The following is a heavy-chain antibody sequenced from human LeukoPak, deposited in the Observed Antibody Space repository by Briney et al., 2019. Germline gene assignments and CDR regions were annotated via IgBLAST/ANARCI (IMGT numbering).Heavy chain of an antibody. Sequence: GGSLRLSCEVSGFTFSSYAISWVPQAPGKGLEWLSAISGSGGSTYYADSVKGRFTISRENSKNTLYLQMNSLRAEDTAVYYCAKDCSGGSCYSRWGQGTLVTVSS. V-gene: IGHV3-23*01. D-gene: IGHD2-15*01. CDR3: AKDCSGGSCYSR. CDR2: ISGSGGST. J-gene: IGHJ4*02. CDR1: GFTFSSYA.